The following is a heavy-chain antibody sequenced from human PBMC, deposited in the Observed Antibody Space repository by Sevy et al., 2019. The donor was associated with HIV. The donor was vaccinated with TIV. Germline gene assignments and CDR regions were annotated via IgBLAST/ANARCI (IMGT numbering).Heavy chain of an antibody. Sequence: ASVKVSCKFFGYSLSKLSMHWVRQAPGKGLEWMGSLDPGNGEITYTQTLQGRVTMTEDTSTDTAYMELSTLTSEDTATYYSATVGLGYYSGSSYDQGDWFDPWGQGTLVTVSS. J-gene: IGHJ5*02. V-gene: IGHV1-24*01. D-gene: IGHD2-15*01. CDR1: GYSLSKLS. CDR3: ATVGLGYYSGSSYDQGDWFDP. CDR2: LDPGNGEI.